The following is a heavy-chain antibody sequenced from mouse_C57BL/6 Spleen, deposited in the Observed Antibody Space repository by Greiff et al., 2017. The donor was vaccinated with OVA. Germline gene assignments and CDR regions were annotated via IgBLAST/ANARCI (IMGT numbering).Heavy chain of an antibody. D-gene: IGHD4-1*01. V-gene: IGHV1-80*01. CDR1: GYAFSSYW. CDR3: ARSANWDYFDY. Sequence: QVQLQQSGAELVKPGASVKISCKASGYAFSSYWMNWVKQRPGKGLEWIGQIYPGDGDTNYNGKFKGKATLTADKSSSTAYMQISSLTSEYSAVYFCARSANWDYFDYWGQGTTLTVSS. CDR2: IYPGDGDT. J-gene: IGHJ2*01.